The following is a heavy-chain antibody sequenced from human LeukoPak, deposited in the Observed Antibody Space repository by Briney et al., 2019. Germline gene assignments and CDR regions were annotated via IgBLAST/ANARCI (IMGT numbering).Heavy chain of an antibody. J-gene: IGHJ4*02. CDR1: GFTFSSYA. V-gene: IGHV3-30-3*01. Sequence: GGSLRLSCAASGFTFSSYAVHWVRQAPGKGLEWVAVISYDGSNKYYADSVKGRFTISRDNSKNTLYLQMNSLRAEDTAVYYCARECGGDCYYYFDSWGQGTLVTVSS. D-gene: IGHD2-21*02. CDR3: ARECGGDCYYYFDS. CDR2: ISYDGSNK.